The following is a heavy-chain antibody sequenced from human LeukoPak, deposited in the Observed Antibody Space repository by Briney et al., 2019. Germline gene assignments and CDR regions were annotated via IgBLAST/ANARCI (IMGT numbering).Heavy chain of an antibody. J-gene: IGHJ4*02. D-gene: IGHD2-2*01. CDR2: IYPGDSDT. CDR3: ARPPFYCSSTSCPFDY. Sequence: GESLKISCKGSGYRFTSYWIGWVRQMPGKGLEWMGIIYPGDSDTRYSPSFQGQVTISADKSISTAYLQWSSLKASDTAMYYCARPPFYCSSTSCPFDYWGQGTLVTVSS. V-gene: IGHV5-51*01. CDR1: GYRFTSYW.